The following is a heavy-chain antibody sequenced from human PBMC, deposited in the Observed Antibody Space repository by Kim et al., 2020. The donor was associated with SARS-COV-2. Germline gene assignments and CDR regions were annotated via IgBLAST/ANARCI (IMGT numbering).Heavy chain of an antibody. CDR1: GGSISSYY. CDR2: IYYSGST. CDR3: ARVHPRGSSSWLSNWFDP. Sequence: SETLSLTCTVSGGSISSYYWSWIRQPPGKGLEWIGYIYYSGSTNYNPSLKSRVTISVDTSKNQFSLRLSSVTAADTAVYYCARVHPRGSSSWLSNWFDPWGQGTLVTVSS. J-gene: IGHJ5*02. D-gene: IGHD6-13*01. V-gene: IGHV4-59*01.